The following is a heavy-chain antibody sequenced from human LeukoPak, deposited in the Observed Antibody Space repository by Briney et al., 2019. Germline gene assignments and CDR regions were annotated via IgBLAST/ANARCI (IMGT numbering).Heavy chain of an antibody. CDR3: AKTLSPYGGSDY. CDR2: IRYDGSNK. J-gene: IGHJ4*02. D-gene: IGHD4-23*01. V-gene: IGHV3-30*02. CDR1: GFTFSSYG. Sequence: GGSLRLSCAASGFTFSSYGMHWVRQAPGKGLEWVAFIRYDGSNKYYADSVKGRFTISRDNSKNTLYLQMNSLRAEDMAVYYCAKTLSPYGGSDYWGQGTLVTVSS.